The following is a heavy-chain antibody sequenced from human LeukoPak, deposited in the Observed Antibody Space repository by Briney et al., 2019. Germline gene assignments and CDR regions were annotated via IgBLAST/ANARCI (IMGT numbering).Heavy chain of an antibody. V-gene: IGHV3-23*01. Sequence: AGGSLRLSCAASGFTFSSYAMSWVRQAPGKGLEWVSAISGSGGSTYYADSVKGRFTISRDNSKNTLYLQMNSLRAEDTAVYYCAKDEGSYNWNSPCLDYRGQGTLVTVSS. CDR1: GFTFSSYA. CDR2: ISGSGGST. J-gene: IGHJ4*02. CDR3: AKDEGSYNWNSPCLDY. D-gene: IGHD1-7*01.